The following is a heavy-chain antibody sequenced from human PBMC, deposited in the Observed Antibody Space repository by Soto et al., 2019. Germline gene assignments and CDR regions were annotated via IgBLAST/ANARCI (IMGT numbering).Heavy chain of an antibody. CDR3: AAIAVADNWFDP. D-gene: IGHD6-19*01. V-gene: IGHV1-58*01. J-gene: IGHJ5*02. Sequence: ASVNVSCKASGFAFTSTAVQWVRQARGQRLEWIGWIVVGSGNTNYAQKFQERVTITRDMSTSTAYMELSSLRSEDTAVYYCAAIAVADNWFDPWGQGTLVTVSS. CDR1: GFAFTSTA. CDR2: IVVGSGNT.